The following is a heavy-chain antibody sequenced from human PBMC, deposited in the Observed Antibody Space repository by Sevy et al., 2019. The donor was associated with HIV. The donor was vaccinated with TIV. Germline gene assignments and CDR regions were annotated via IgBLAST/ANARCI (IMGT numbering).Heavy chain of an antibody. V-gene: IGHV4-59*13. CDR3: ARRYFYDSRGSTVFDY. CDR1: GVSISSFY. CDR2: IYYSGST. D-gene: IGHD3-22*01. Sequence: SETLSLTCTVSGVSISSFYWSWIRQPPGKGLEWIGNIYYSGSTNYNPSLKSRVTISVDTSKKQFSLKLSSVTAADTAVYYCARRYFYDSRGSTVFDYWGQGTLVTVSS. J-gene: IGHJ4*02.